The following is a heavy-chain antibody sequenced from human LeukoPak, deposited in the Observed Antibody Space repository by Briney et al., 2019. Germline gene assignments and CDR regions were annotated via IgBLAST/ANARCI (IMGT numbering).Heavy chain of an antibody. D-gene: IGHD2-21*02. CDR3: ARTYCGGDCYSSRGWFDT. Sequence: SVEVSCKTSGGTFSNYTISWVRQAPGQGLEWMGGIIPIFGTANYAQKFQGKATITADKSTSTAYMDLSSLRFEDTAVYYCARTYCGGDCYSSRGWFDTWGQGTLVTVSS. V-gene: IGHV1-69*06. CDR1: GGTFSNYT. J-gene: IGHJ5*02. CDR2: IIPIFGTA.